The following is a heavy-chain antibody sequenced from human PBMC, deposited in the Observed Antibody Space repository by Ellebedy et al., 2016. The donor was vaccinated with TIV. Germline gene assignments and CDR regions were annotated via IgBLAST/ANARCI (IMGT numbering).Heavy chain of an antibody. Sequence: GESLKISXAASGFTFRRYGMHWVRQAPGKGLEWVAVISSDGSRRSYADSVKERFTISRDNSKNTLFVQMNSLRVEDTAVYYCAKPSDPNPGYSASWATYFDSWGQGTLVTVSS. J-gene: IGHJ4*02. CDR1: GFTFRRYG. D-gene: IGHD6-13*01. CDR2: ISSDGSRR. V-gene: IGHV3-30*18. CDR3: AKPSDPNPGYSASWATYFDS.